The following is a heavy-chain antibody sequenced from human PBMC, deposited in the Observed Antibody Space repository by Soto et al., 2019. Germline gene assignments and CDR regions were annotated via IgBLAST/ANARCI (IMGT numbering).Heavy chain of an antibody. CDR2: IIPLFGTT. CDR3: ARGATHGSSWYFWFDP. V-gene: IGHV1-69*01. CDR1: GGTFSISP. Sequence: QLQLVQPGAEVRMPGSSLKVSSKAPGGTFSISPINWVPQPPGQGLDGMGGIIPLFGTTNYAQKFKGRVTITADESTSTAYMELSSLRAEDAAVYYCARGATHGSSWYFWFDPWGQGTLVTVSS. J-gene: IGHJ5*02. D-gene: IGHD6-13*01.